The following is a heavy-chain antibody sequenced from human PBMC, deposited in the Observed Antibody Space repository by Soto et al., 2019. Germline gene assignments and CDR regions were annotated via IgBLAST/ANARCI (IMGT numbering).Heavy chain of an antibody. V-gene: IGHV3-53*01. Sequence: GGSLRLSCAASGFTVSSNYMSWVRQAPGKGLEWVSVIYSGGSTYYADSVKGRFTISRDNSKNTLYLQMNSLRAEDTAVYYCARDRVESGRPLNAFDVWGQGTMVTVSS. CDR1: GFTVSSNY. CDR2: IYSGGST. D-gene: IGHD2-15*01. CDR3: ARDRVESGRPLNAFDV. J-gene: IGHJ3*01.